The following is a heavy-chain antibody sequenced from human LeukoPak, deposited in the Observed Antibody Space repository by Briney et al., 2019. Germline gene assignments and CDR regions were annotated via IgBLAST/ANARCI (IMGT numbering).Heavy chain of an antibody. CDR3: AKPNSGYTAFHI. V-gene: IGHV3-23*01. D-gene: IGHD3-22*01. CDR2: ISSSGGST. J-gene: IGHJ3*02. Sequence: GGSLRLSCATSGFTFRSYAMSWVRQAPGKGLEWVSAISSSGGSTYDADSVKGRFTISRDNSKNTLFLQMNSLRAEDTAVYYCAKPNSGYTAFHIWGKGQWSPSLQ. CDR1: GFTFRSYA.